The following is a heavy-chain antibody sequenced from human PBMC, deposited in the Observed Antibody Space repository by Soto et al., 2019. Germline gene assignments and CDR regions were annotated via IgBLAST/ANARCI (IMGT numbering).Heavy chain of an antibody. CDR2: IYYSGST. Sequence: QVQLQESGPGLVRPSETLSLTCTVSGGPISSYYWSWIRQPPGKGLEWIGYIYYSGSTNYNPSLKSRVTISVDTSKNQFSLKLSSVTAADTAVYYCARRYGDAVDFWGQGTLVTVSS. CDR3: ARRYGDAVDF. J-gene: IGHJ4*02. D-gene: IGHD4-17*01. V-gene: IGHV4-59*01. CDR1: GGPISSYY.